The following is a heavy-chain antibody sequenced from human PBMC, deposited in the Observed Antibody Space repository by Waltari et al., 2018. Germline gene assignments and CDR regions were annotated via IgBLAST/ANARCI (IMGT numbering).Heavy chain of an antibody. CDR2: IYYSGST. V-gene: IGHV4-61*01. CDR3: ARAPGYCSGGSCYYYYYGMDV. J-gene: IGHJ6*02. D-gene: IGHD2-15*01. Sequence: QVQLQESGPGLVKPSETLSLTCTVSGGSVSSGSYYWSWIRQPPGKGLGWIGYIYYSGSTNYNPSLKSRVTISVDTSKNQFSLKLSSVTAADTAVYYCARAPGYCSGGSCYYYYYGMDVWGQGTTVTVSS. CDR1: GGSVSSGSYY.